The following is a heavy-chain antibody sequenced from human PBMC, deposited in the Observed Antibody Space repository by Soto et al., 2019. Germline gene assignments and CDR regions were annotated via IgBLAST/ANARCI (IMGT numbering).Heavy chain of an antibody. CDR3: ARELGGTGGYYPNDAFDI. J-gene: IGHJ3*02. D-gene: IGHD3-10*01. Sequence: GGSLRLSCAASGFTFSSYSMNWVRQAPGKGLEWVSYISSSSSTIYYADSVKGRFTISGDNAKNSLYLQMNSLRDEDTAVYYCARELGGTGGYYPNDAFDIWGQGTMVTVSS. V-gene: IGHV3-48*02. CDR2: ISSSSSTI. CDR1: GFTFSSYS.